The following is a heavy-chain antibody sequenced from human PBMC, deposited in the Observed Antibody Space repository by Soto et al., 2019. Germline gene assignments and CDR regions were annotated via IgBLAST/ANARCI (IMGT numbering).Heavy chain of an antibody. V-gene: IGHV3-30*18. Sequence: PGGSLRLSCAASGFTFSSYGMHWVRQAPGKGLEWVAVISYDGSNKYYADSVKGRFTISRDNSKNTLYLQMNSLRAEDTAVYYCAKEVHYYDTVGPGFWGQGTMVTVSS. J-gene: IGHJ3*01. CDR2: ISYDGSNK. D-gene: IGHD3-22*01. CDR1: GFTFSSYG. CDR3: AKEVHYYDTVGPGF.